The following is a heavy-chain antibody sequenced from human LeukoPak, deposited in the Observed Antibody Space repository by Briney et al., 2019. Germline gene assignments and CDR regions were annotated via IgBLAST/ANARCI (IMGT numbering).Heavy chain of an antibody. V-gene: IGHV3-53*01. Sequence: GGSLRLSCTVSGFPVSSNSWSWVRQAPGKGLEWVSFIYSGGNTHYADSVKGRFTLSRDNSKNTLYLQMNSLRAEDTAIYYCARRAGEYSHPYDYWGQGTLVTVSS. CDR1: GFPVSSNS. CDR2: IYSGGNT. CDR3: ARRAGEYSHPYDY. D-gene: IGHD2-15*01. J-gene: IGHJ4*02.